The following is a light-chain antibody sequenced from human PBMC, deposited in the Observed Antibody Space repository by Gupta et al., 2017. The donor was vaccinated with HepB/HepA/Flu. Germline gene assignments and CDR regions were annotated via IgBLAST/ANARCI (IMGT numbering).Light chain of an antibody. J-gene: IGKJ1*01. CDR1: QSSSRR. Sequence: DIQMTQSPSTLAASVGGRVTITCRDSQSSSRRLVWYQQKPGKAPKLMIHEVSSSQSGVPSRCSGSGSGTEFTLTISSLQPDDFATYYRQQYNSNRTFGQGTKVEIK. V-gene: IGKV1-5*03. CDR3: QQYNSNRT. CDR2: EVS.